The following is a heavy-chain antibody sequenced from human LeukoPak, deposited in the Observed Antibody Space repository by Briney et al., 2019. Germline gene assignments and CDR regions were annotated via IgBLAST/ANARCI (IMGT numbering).Heavy chain of an antibody. CDR3: ARGVYNYGYIFDY. CDR1: GFTFSSYG. J-gene: IGHJ4*02. Sequence: GGSLRLSCAASGFTFSSYGMSWVRQAPGKGLEWVSAISGSGGSTYYADSVKGRFTISRDNSKNTLHLQMNGLRAEDTAVYYCARGVYNYGYIFDYWGRGTLVTVSS. D-gene: IGHD5-18*01. V-gene: IGHV3-23*01. CDR2: ISGSGGST.